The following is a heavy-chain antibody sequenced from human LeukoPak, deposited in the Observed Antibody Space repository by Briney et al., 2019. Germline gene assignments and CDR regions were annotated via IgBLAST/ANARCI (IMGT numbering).Heavy chain of an antibody. D-gene: IGHD3-10*01. V-gene: IGHV1-24*01. J-gene: IGHJ6*02. CDR1: GYTLTELS. Sequence: ASVKVSCKVSGYTLTELSMHWVRQAPGKGLEWMGGFDPEDGETIYAQKFQGRVTMTEDTSTDTAYMELSSLRSEDTAVYYCATDLEPTEGNCYYYYGMDVWGQGTTVTVSS. CDR2: FDPEDGET. CDR3: ATDLEPTEGNCYYYYGMDV.